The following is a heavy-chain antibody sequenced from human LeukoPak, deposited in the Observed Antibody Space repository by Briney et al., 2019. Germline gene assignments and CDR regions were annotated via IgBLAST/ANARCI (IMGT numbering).Heavy chain of an antibody. D-gene: IGHD6-13*01. V-gene: IGHV4-38-2*02. Sequence: SETLSLTCSVSGYSIRSGYYWGWIRQPPGKGLEWIGSINHSGTTYYNPSLKSRVTISVDTAKNQFSLKLSSVTAADTAVYYCATQQLGNWFDPWGQGTLVTVSS. CDR2: INHSGTT. CDR3: ATQQLGNWFDP. J-gene: IGHJ5*02. CDR1: GYSIRSGYY.